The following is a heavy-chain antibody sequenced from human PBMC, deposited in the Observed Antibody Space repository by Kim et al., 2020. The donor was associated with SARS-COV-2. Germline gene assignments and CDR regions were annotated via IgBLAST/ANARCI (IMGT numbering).Heavy chain of an antibody. J-gene: IGHJ6*02. CDR1: GGSISSYY. V-gene: IGHV4-59*13. D-gene: IGHD2-15*01. CDR2: IYYSGST. CDR3: ARVSIVYYYGMDV. Sequence: SETLSLTCTVSGGSISSYYWSWIRQPPGKGLEWIGYIYYSGSTNYNPSLKSRVTISVDTSKNQFSLKLSSVTAADTAVYYCARVSIVYYYGMDVWGQGTTVTVSS.